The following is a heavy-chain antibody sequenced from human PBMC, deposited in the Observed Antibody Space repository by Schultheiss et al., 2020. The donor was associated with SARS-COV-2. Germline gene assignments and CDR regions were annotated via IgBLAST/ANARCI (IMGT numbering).Heavy chain of an antibody. CDR1: GFTFSNAW. CDR3: TTGGYYNFWSGYTPFDY. V-gene: IGHV3-15*01. D-gene: IGHD3-3*01. CDR2: VKSKTDGGTT. J-gene: IGHJ4*02. Sequence: SCAASGFTFSNAWMNWVRQAPGKGLEWVGRVKSKTDGGTTDCAAPVKGRFTISRDDSKNTLYLQMNSLKTEDTAVYYCTTGGYYNFWSGYTPFDYWGQGTLVTVSS.